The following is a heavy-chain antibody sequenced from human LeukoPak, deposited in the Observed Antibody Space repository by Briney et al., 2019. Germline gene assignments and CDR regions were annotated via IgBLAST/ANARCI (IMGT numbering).Heavy chain of an antibody. CDR1: GFTFSSYS. Sequence: GGSLRLSCAASGFTFSSYSMNWVRQAPGKGLEWASSISSSSSYIYYADSVKGRFTISRDNAKNSLYLQMNSLRAEDTAVYYCARDSGSYYFEPLYFDYWGQGTLVTVSS. D-gene: IGHD1-26*01. V-gene: IGHV3-21*01. CDR2: ISSSSSYI. J-gene: IGHJ4*02. CDR3: ARDSGSYYFEPLYFDY.